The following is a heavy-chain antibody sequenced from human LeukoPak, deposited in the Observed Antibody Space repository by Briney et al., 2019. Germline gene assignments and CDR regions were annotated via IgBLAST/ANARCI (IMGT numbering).Heavy chain of an antibody. CDR3: ARERSGSYIY. V-gene: IGHV4-59*01. Sequence: SETLSLTCTVSGGSISSYYWSWIRQPPGKGLEWIGYIYYSGSTNYNPSLKSRATISVDTSKNQFSLKLSSVTAADTAVYYCARERSGSYIYWGQGTLVTVSS. J-gene: IGHJ4*02. CDR1: GGSISSYY. CDR2: IYYSGST. D-gene: IGHD1-26*01.